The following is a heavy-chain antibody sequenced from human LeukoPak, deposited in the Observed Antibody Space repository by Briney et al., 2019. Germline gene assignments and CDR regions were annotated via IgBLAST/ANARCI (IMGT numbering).Heavy chain of an antibody. J-gene: IGHJ4*02. CDR2: LYTSGIT. D-gene: IGHD2-8*01. Sequence: SETLSLTSTVSGDSISRYFWSWIRQPAGKGLEWIGRLYTSGITNYNPSLKSRVTMSVDTSKNQFSLNLTSVTAADTAIYYCARENTNGRPFDYWGQGTLVTVSS. CDR3: ARENTNGRPFDY. CDR1: GDSISRYF. V-gene: IGHV4-4*07.